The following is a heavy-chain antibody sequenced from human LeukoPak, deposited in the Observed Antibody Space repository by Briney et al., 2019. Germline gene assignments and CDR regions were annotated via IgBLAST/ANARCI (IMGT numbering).Heavy chain of an antibody. Sequence: ASVKVSCKVSGYTLTELSMHWVRQAPGKGLEWMGGFDPEDGETIYAQKFQGRVTMTRNTSISTAYLELSSLRSEDTAVYYCARAATMTYYYYYMDVWGKGTTVTISS. CDR3: ARAATMTYYYYYMDV. CDR2: FDPEDGET. J-gene: IGHJ6*03. D-gene: IGHD3-22*01. CDR1: GYTLTELS. V-gene: IGHV1-24*01.